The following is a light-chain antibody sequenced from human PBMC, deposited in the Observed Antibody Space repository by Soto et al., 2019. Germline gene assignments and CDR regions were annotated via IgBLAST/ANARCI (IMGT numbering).Light chain of an antibody. Sequence: DIQMTQSPSSLSASVGDRVTISCRASQGINNDLGWYQQKPGKAPKRLIYEASTLQSGVPSRFSGSRSRTEFTLTISSLQPEDFATYYCLQHNAYPRTFGGGTQVAIK. CDR1: QGINND. V-gene: IGKV1-17*01. CDR2: EAS. J-gene: IGKJ4*01. CDR3: LQHNAYPRT.